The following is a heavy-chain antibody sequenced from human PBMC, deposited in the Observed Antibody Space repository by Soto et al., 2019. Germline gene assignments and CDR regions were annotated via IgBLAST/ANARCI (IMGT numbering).Heavy chain of an antibody. CDR1: GFTVSSNY. CDR2: IYSGGST. CDR3: ARGYDSSGYYYHDY. Sequence: HPGGSLRLSCAASGFTVSSNYMSWVRQAPGKGLEWVSVIYSGGSTYYADSVKGRFTISRDNSKNTLYLQMNSLRAEDTAVYYCARGYDSSGYYYHDYWGQGTLVTVSS. D-gene: IGHD3-22*01. J-gene: IGHJ4*02. V-gene: IGHV3-53*01.